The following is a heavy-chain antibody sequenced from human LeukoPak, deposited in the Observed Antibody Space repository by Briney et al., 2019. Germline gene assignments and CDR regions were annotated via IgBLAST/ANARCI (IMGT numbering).Heavy chain of an antibody. CDR1: GFTFSSYG. J-gene: IGHJ4*02. V-gene: IGHV3-30*18. D-gene: IGHD1-26*01. Sequence: GGSLRLSCAASGFTFSSYGMHWVRQAPGKGLEWVAVISYDGSNKYYADSVKGRFTITRDNSKNTLYLQMNSLRAEDTAVYYCAKDRQWGLFDYWGQGTLVTVSS. CDR2: ISYDGSNK. CDR3: AKDRQWGLFDY.